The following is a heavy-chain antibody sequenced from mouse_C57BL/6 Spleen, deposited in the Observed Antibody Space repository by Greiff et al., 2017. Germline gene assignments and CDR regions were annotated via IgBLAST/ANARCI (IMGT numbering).Heavy chain of an antibody. V-gene: IGHV1-15*01. CDR2: IDPDTGGT. J-gene: IGHJ3*01. D-gene: IGHD2-4*01. CDR1: GYTFTDSE. Sequence: QVQLQQSGAELVRPGASVTLSCKASGYTFTDSEMHWVKQPPVHGLEWIGAIDPDTGGTASNQKFTGTAILTADKSSSPADMELLSVTSEDYAVDNGTRWNLDYDGFAYWGQGTLVTVSA. CDR3: TRWNLDYDGFAY.